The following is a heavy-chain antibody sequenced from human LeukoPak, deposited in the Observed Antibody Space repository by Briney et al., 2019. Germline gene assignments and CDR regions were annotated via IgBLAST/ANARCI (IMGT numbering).Heavy chain of an antibody. Sequence: SETLSLTCTVSGGSISSYYWSWIRQPAGKGLEWIGRIYTSGSTNYNPSLKSRVTMSVDTSKNQFSLKLSSVTAADTAVYYCARDKVVPEYQLSRTAWWFDPWGQGTLVTVSS. D-gene: IGHD2-2*01. V-gene: IGHV4-4*07. CDR1: GGSISSYY. CDR3: ARDKVVPEYQLSRTAWWFDP. J-gene: IGHJ5*02. CDR2: IYTSGST.